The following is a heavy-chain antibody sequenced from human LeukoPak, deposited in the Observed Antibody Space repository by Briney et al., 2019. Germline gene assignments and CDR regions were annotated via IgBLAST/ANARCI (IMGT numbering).Heavy chain of an antibody. CDR1: SGSITNYY. CDR3: ARAQYSDGFGWSDY. D-gene: IGHD5-18*01. CDR2: IYSRGNT. V-gene: IGHV4-59*01. J-gene: IGHJ4*02. Sequence: SETLSLTCTVSSGSITNYYWNWFRQPPGKTLEWIGWIYSRGNTNYNPSLRSRVTVSVDMSRNQFSLRLTSVTAADTAVYYCARAQYSDGFGWSDYWGQGALVTISS.